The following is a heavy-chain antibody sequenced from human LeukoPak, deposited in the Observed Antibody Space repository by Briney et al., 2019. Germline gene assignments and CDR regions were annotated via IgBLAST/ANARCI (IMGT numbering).Heavy chain of an antibody. CDR2: INHSGST. CDR3: ARAGKGAGVFRAYSGFLDFDP. D-gene: IGHD3-3*01. J-gene: IGHJ5*02. Sequence: SETLSLTCAVYGGSFSGYYWSWIRQPPGKGLKWIGEINHSGSTNYNPSLKSRVTISVDTSKNQFSLKLSSVTAADTAVYYCARAGKGAGVFRAYSGFLDFDPWGQGTLVTVSS. V-gene: IGHV4-34*01. CDR1: GGSFSGYY.